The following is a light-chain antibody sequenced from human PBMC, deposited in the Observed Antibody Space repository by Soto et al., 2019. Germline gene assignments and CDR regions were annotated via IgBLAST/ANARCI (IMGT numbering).Light chain of an antibody. J-gene: IGLJ2*01. CDR2: EVT. V-gene: IGLV2-14*01. Sequence: QPVLAQPTSVSWSPGQSITIACTGTSSDVGSYNYVSWYQQHPGKSPKLMIYEVTNRPSGVSNRFSGSKSGNTASLTISGLQTEDEAHYYCSSYTTNTTLVFGGGTKVTV. CDR1: SSDVGSYNY. CDR3: SSYTTNTTLV.